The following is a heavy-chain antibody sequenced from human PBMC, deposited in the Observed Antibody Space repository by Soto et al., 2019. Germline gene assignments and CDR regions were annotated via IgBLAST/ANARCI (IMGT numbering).Heavy chain of an antibody. CDR1: GLTVSHNY. V-gene: IGHV3-53*01. D-gene: IGHD3-10*01. Sequence: EVQLVESGGGLIQPGGSLRLSCVASGLTVSHNYMAWVRQAPEMGLEWVSILYTEGTTYYADSVKGRFTISRDSSKNTLVPPKDRLGAQDTAVLFRLGPRPAGENYGMDVWGQGTTVTVSS. J-gene: IGHJ6*02. CDR3: LGPRPAGENYGMDV. CDR2: LYTEGTT.